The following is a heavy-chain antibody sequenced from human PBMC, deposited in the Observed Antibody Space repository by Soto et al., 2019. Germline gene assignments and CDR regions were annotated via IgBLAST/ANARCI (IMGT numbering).Heavy chain of an antibody. CDR2: IKQDGSEK. Sequence: EVQLVESGGGLVKPGGSLRLSCAASGFIFSSYWMSWVRQAPGKGLEWVANIKQDGSEKYYVDSVKGRFTISRDNAKTSLYLQINGLRAEDTAVYYCARERGRWVVVTAIEYWGQGTLVTVSS. CDR3: ARERGRWVVVTAIEY. J-gene: IGHJ4*02. V-gene: IGHV3-7*01. CDR1: GFIFSSYW. D-gene: IGHD2-21*02.